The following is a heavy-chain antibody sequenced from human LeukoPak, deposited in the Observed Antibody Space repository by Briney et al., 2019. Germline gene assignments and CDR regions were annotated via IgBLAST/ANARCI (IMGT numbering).Heavy chain of an antibody. CDR2: IYYSGST. CDR1: GGSISSYY. V-gene: IGHV4-59*01. J-gene: IGHJ6*02. D-gene: IGHD3-22*01. Sequence: PSETLSLTCTVSGGSISSYYWSWIRQPPGKGLEWIGYIYYSGSTNSSPSLKSRVTISVDTSKNQFSLKLSSVTAADTAVYYCARDRNYDSTYGMDVWGQGTTVTVSS. CDR3: ARDRNYDSTYGMDV.